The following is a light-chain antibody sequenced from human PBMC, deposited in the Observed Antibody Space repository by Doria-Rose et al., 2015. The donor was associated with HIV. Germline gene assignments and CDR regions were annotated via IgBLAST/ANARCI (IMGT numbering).Light chain of an antibody. V-gene: IGKV1-39*01. Sequence: DIQVTQTPSSPSASVGDRVTITCRASQSTGSFLNWYQQKPGKAPKLLIYAASSLQHGVPSRFSGSGSGTDFTLIISSLQPEDFATYFCQQSYSTPLTFGGGTKVDIK. J-gene: IGKJ4*01. CDR2: AAS. CDR3: QQSYSTPLT. CDR1: QSTGSF.